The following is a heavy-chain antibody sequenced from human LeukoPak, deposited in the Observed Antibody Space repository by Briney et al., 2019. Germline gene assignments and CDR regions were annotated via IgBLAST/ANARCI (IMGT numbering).Heavy chain of an antibody. V-gene: IGHV3-23*01. CDR3: AKVPRGSYYENYFDY. J-gene: IGHJ4*02. CDR1: GFTFSSYA. CDR2: ISGGGGST. D-gene: IGHD1-26*01. Sequence: GGSLRLSCAASGFTFSSYAMSWVRQAPGKGLEWVSAISGGGGSTYYADSVKGRFTISRDNSKNTLYLQMNSLRAEDTAVYYCAKVPRGSYYENYFDYWGQGTLVTVSS.